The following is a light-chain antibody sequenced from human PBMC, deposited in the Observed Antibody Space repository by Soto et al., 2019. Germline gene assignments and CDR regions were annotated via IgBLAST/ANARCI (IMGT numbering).Light chain of an antibody. J-gene: IGLJ2*01. CDR1: SSDVGGYNY. CDR3: SSYTSSSTVI. V-gene: IGLV2-14*01. CDR2: EVS. Sequence: QSALTQPASVSGSPGQSITISCTGTSSDVGGYNYVSWYQQHPDKAPKFIIYEVSYRPSGVSNRFSGSKSGNTASLTISGLQAEDEADYYCSSYTSSSTVIFGGGTQLTVL.